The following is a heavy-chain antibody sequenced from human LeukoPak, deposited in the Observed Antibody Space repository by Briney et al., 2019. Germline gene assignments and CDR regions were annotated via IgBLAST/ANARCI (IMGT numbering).Heavy chain of an antibody. J-gene: IGHJ5*02. CDR1: GYTFTSYA. V-gene: IGHV1-3*01. CDR2: INAGNGNT. Sequence: ASVKVSCKASGYTFTSYAMHWVRQAPGQRLEWMGWINAGNGNTKYSQKFQGRVTITRDTSASTAYMELSSLRSEDTAVYYCARQWLLPGWFDPWGQGTLVTVSS. D-gene: IGHD3-22*01. CDR3: ARQWLLPGWFDP.